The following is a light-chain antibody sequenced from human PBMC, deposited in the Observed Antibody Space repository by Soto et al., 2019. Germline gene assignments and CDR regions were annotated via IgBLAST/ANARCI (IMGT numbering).Light chain of an antibody. J-gene: IGKJ1*01. Sequence: DIQMTQSPATLSASAGDTVTITCRASQTISRWLAWYQQKPGKAPRLLIYTASTLESGVPSRFSASGSGTEFTLTISRLHPDDFATYYRQEYNTHWTFGQGTKVDIK. V-gene: IGKV1-5*01. CDR2: TAS. CDR1: QTISRW. CDR3: QEYNTHWT.